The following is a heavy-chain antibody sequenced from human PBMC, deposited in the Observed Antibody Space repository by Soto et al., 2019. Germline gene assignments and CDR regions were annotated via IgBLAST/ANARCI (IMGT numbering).Heavy chain of an antibody. D-gene: IGHD3-3*01. CDR2: ISSSGSTI. J-gene: IGHJ3*02. Sequence: GESLKISCAASGFTFSDYYMSWIRQAPGKGLEWVSYISSSGSTIYYADSVKGRFTISRDNAKNSLYLQMNSLRAEDTAVYYCASSRRTILDAFDIWGQGTMVTVSS. CDR1: GFTFSDYY. CDR3: ASSRRTILDAFDI. V-gene: IGHV3-11*01.